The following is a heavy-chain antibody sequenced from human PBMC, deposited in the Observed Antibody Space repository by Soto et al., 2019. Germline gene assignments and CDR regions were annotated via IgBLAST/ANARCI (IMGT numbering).Heavy chain of an antibody. CDR3: ATMKRARLDS. CDR1: GIMSSGYG. CDR2: INPTLDST. Sequence: QEQVVQSGPAMKEPGSSVKVSCRASGIMSSGYGFSWVRQAPGQGLEWVGRINPTLDSTQYAQNLQGRVSITVDKSTDTAYLEVTSLRLADTAIYFCATMKRARLDSWGRGTVVTVSS. V-gene: IGHV1-69*09. J-gene: IGHJ4*02. D-gene: IGHD6-25*01.